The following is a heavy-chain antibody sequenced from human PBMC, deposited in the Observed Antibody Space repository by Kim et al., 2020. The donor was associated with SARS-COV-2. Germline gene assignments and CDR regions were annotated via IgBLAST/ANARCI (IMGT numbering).Heavy chain of an antibody. CDR1: GGSISSYY. D-gene: IGHD3-10*01. CDR2: IYYSGST. V-gene: IGHV4-59*01. Sequence: SETLSLTCTVSGGSISSYYWSWIRQPPGKGLEWIGYIYYSGSTNYNPSLKSRVTISVDTSKNQFSLKLSSVTAADTAVYYSARESPPYKWFGELLGVYGMDVWGQGATVTVS. J-gene: IGHJ6*02. CDR3: ARESPPYKWFGELLGVYGMDV.